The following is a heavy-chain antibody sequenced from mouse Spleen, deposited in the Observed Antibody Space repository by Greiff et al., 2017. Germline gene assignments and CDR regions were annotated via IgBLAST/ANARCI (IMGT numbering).Heavy chain of an antibody. CDR2: ISSGGGNT. CDR3: ARQAVYYGWYFDV. V-gene: IGHV5-9-3*01. CDR1: GFTFSSYA. J-gene: IGHJ1*01. D-gene: IGHD1-1*01. Sequence: EVQLVESGGGLVKRGGSLKLSCAASGFTFSSYAMSWVRQTPEKRLEWVATISSGGGNTYYPDSVKGRFTISRDNAKNTLYLQMSSLKSEDTAMYYCARQAVYYGWYFDVWGAGTTVTVSS.